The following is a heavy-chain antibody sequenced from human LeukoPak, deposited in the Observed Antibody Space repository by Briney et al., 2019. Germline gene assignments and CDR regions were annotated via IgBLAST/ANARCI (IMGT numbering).Heavy chain of an antibody. D-gene: IGHD6-13*01. J-gene: IGHJ4*02. CDR3: AREGSSWYGIDY. Sequence: GGSLRLSCEASGFSFSDYEMNWVRQAPGQGLEWVSYISSSGATIYYADSVRGRITASRDNAKNSLYLQMDSLRAEDTAIYYCAREGSSWYGIDYWGQGTLVTVS. V-gene: IGHV3-48*03. CDR1: GFSFSDYE. CDR2: ISSSGATI.